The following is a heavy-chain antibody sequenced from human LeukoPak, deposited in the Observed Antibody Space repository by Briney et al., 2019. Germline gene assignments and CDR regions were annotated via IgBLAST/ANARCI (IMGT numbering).Heavy chain of an antibody. CDR1: GFTFSSYW. J-gene: IGHJ4*02. D-gene: IGHD5-12*01. CDR2: IRYDGSNK. CDR3: AKDLGYSGYDPLGL. V-gene: IGHV3-30*02. Sequence: GGSLRLSCAASGFTFSSYWMSWVRQAPGKGLEWVAFIRYDGSNKYYADSVKGRFTISRDNSKNTLYLQMNSLRAEDTAVYYCAKDLGYSGYDPLGLWGQGTLVTVSS.